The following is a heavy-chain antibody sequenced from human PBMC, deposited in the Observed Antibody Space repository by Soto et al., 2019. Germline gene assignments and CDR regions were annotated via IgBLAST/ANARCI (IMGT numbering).Heavy chain of an antibody. V-gene: IGHV1-2*02. D-gene: IGHD6-13*01. CDR2: VNPHTGGT. CDR1: GYTFIGYY. CDR3: ARVMAYEQQLVPFDY. J-gene: IGHJ4*02. Sequence: QVQLVQSGAEVKKPGASVKVSCKTSGYTFIGYYLNWVRQAPGQGLEWMGWVNPHTGGTHYAQKFDGRVTMTRDKSTYTAYMELSGLKFDDTATYFCARVMAYEQQLVPFDYWGQGTLVTVSS.